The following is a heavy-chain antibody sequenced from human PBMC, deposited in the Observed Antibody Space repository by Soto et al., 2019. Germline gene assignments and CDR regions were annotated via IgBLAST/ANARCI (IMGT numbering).Heavy chain of an antibody. D-gene: IGHD2-2*01. CDR3: AKVNQDIVVVPAAYFDY. CDR2: ISGSGGST. Sequence: EVQLLESGGGLVQPGGSLRLSCAASGFTFSSYAMSWVRQAPGKGLEWVSAISGSGGSTYYADSVKGRFTISRDNSKNTLYLQIHSLRAEDTAVYYCAKVNQDIVVVPAAYFDYWGQGTLVTVSS. J-gene: IGHJ4*02. CDR1: GFTFSSYA. V-gene: IGHV3-23*01.